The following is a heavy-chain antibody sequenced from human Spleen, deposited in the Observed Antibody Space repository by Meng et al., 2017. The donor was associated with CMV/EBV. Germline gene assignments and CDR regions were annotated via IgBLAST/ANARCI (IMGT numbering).Heavy chain of an antibody. J-gene: IGHJ6*02. V-gene: IGHV1-2*02. CDR2: INPDSGGT. D-gene: IGHD1/OR15-1a*01. CDR1: GYTFTGYY. CDR3: AKDQQRSAAGVDV. Sequence: ASVKVSCKASGYTFTGYYLHWLRQAPGQGLEWMGWINPDSGGTNFAQKFEDRVTMTRDTSIRTACMELSRLRSDDTAVYYCAKDQQRSAAGVDVWGQGTTVTVSS.